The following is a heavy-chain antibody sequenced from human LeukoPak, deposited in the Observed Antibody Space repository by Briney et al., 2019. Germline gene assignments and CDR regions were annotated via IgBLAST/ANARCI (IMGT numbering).Heavy chain of an antibody. V-gene: IGHV1-69*13. CDR1: GYTFTSYD. D-gene: IGHD3-16*02. CDR2: IIPIFGTA. J-gene: IGHJ4*02. CDR3: ARDLYDYVWGSYRPATGYFDY. Sequence: SVKVSCKASGYTFTSYDINWVRQAPGQGLEWTGGIIPIFGTANYAQKFQGRVTITADESTSTAYMELSSLRSEDTAVYYCARDLYDYVWGSYRPATGYFDYWGQGTLVTVSS.